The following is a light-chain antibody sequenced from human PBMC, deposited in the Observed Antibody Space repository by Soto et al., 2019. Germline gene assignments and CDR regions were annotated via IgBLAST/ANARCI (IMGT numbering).Light chain of an antibody. CDR3: SSYAGSNIVV. CDR2: EVS. CDR1: SSDLGAYNY. Sequence: QPVLTQPPSASGSPGQSVTISCTGTSSDLGAYNYVSWYQQHPGKAPKLLIYEVSKRPSGVPDRFSGSKSGNTASLTVSGLQAEDEADYYCSSYAGSNIVVFGGGTKLTVL. J-gene: IGLJ2*01. V-gene: IGLV2-8*01.